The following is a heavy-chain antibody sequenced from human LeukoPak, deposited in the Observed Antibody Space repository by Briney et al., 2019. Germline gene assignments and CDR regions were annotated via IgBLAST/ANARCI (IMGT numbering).Heavy chain of an antibody. CDR2: IYSSGST. CDR1: GGSVSSSY. V-gene: IGHV4-4*07. Sequence: SETLSLTCSVSGGSVSSSYWSWIRQPAGKGLEWIGRIYSSGSTNYNPSLKSRVTMSVDTSKNQFSLKLSSVTAADTAVYYCARNYDFWSGYLDYWGQGTLVTVSS. D-gene: IGHD3-3*01. J-gene: IGHJ4*02. CDR3: ARNYDFWSGYLDY.